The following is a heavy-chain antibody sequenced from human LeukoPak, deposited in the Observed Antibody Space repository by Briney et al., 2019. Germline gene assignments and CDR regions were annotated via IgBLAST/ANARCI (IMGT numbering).Heavy chain of an antibody. V-gene: IGHV3-7*01. J-gene: IGHJ4*02. CDR1: GFTFSSHW. D-gene: IGHD3-16*02. Sequence: GGSLRLSCAASGFTFSSHWMSWVRQAPGKGLEWVANIKQGGSEKYYVDSVKGRFTISRDNAKNSLYLQMNSLRAEDTAVYYCARADYDYVWGSYRQYYFDYWGQGTLVTVSS. CDR2: IKQGGSEK. CDR3: ARADYDYVWGSYRQYYFDY.